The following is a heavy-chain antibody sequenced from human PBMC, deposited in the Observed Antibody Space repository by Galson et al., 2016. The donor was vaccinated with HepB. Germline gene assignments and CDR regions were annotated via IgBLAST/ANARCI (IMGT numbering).Heavy chain of an antibody. D-gene: IGHD3/OR15-3a*01. CDR3: ARKAEGTHYYFDY. CDR2: INPSGDTT. J-gene: IGHJ4*02. Sequence: SVKVSCKASGYTFSNFYMYWVRQAPGQGLEWMGIINPSGDTTTYAQKFQGRVTMTRDTSTSTVYMEVSSLRSEDTAVYYCARKAEGTHYYFDYWGQGTLVTVSS. V-gene: IGHV1-46*01. CDR1: GYTFSNFY.